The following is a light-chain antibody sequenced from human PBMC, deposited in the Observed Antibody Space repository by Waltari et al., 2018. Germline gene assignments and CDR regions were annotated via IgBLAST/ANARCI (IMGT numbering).Light chain of an antibody. J-gene: IGLJ2*01. Sequence: QSALTQPPSASGSPGQSVTISCTGTSSDVGGYKYVSWYQFHPGKAPKLLIYEVFKRPSGVPDRFSGSKSGKTASLIVAGLQAEDEAEYYCSSYAGNNFVVFGGGTQLTVL. V-gene: IGLV2-8*01. CDR3: SSYAGNNFVV. CDR2: EVF. CDR1: SSDVGGYKY.